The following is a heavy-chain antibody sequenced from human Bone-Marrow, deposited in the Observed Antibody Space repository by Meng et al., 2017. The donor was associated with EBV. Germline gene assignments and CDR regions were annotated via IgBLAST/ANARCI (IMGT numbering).Heavy chain of an antibody. Sequence: EVQLVESGGXLVKPGGSLRLPGAASGFTFSSYSMNWVRQAPGKGLEWVSSISSSSHKYYADSVKGRFTISRDNAKNSLYLQMNSLRAEDTAVYYCARVGYYDFWSGSNYFDYWGQGTLVTVAS. CDR1: GFTFSSYS. D-gene: IGHD3-3*01. V-gene: IGHV3-21*01. CDR3: ARVGYYDFWSGSNYFDY. J-gene: IGHJ4*02. CDR2: ISSSSHK.